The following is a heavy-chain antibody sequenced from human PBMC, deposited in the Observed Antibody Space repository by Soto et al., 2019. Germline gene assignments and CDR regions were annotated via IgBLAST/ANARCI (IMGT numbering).Heavy chain of an antibody. CDR3: ARTYCTTTACQAHGIDV. D-gene: IGHD4-4*01. Sequence: SETLSLTCTVAGASVSSAGFYWSWIRQPPGKGLEWIGYVYYSGNTNYNPPLKSRITISVDTSGNQFSLKLSSVTAADTAVYFCARTYCTTTACQAHGIDVWGQGTTVTVSS. J-gene: IGHJ6*02. CDR1: GASVSSAGFY. CDR2: VYYSGNT. V-gene: IGHV4-61*08.